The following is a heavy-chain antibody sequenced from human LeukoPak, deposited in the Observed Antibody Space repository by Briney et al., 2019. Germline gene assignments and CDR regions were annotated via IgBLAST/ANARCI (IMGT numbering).Heavy chain of an antibody. Sequence: ASVKVSCKASGYTFTNYHINWVRQAPGQGLEWMGWISASSGNRNYAQKLQGRVTITADESTSTAYMELSSLRSEDTAVYYCARGALRIAAVDYYYYGMDVWGKGTTVTVSS. CDR2: ISASSGNR. J-gene: IGHJ6*04. V-gene: IGHV1-18*04. CDR3: ARGALRIAAVDYYYYGMDV. CDR1: GYTFTNYH. D-gene: IGHD6-13*01.